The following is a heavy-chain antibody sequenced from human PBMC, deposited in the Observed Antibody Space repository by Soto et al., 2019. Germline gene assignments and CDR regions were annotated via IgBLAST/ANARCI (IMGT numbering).Heavy chain of an antibody. CDR3: ARAPGLGGNQLVRLWFDP. J-gene: IGHJ5*02. D-gene: IGHD6-6*01. CDR1: GGSISSGDYY. Sequence: QVQLQESGPGLVKPSQTLSLTCTVSGGSISSGDYYWSWIRQPPVKGLEWIGYIYYSGSTYYNPSLKRRVTISVDTSKHQFSLKLSSVTAADTAVYYCARAPGLGGNQLVRLWFDPWGQGTLVTVSS. V-gene: IGHV4-30-4*01. CDR2: IYYSGST.